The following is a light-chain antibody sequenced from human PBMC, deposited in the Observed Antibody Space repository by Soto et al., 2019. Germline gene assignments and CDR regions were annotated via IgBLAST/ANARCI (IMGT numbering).Light chain of an antibody. V-gene: IGLV2-14*01. Sequence: QSALTQPASVSGSPGQSITISCTGXXXXVGGYNSVSWYQQHPGKAPKLVIYDVGNRPPGVSDRFSGSKSGNTASLTISGLQXXXXXXXXXXXXXXXSTYVFGAGTKVTVL. CDR1: XXXVGGYNS. CDR3: XXXXXXSTYV. J-gene: IGLJ1*01. CDR2: DVG.